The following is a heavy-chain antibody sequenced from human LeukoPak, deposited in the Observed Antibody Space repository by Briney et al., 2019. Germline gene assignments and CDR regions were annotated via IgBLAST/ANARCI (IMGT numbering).Heavy chain of an antibody. D-gene: IGHD3-16*01. CDR1: GYTFTSYG. CDR3: ARDPGGAPNWFDP. J-gene: IGHJ5*02. V-gene: IGHV1-18*01. CDR2: ISAYNGNT. Sequence: AAVKVSCKPSGYTFTSYGISAVRQAPGQGLEWMGWISAYNGNTNYAQKLQGRVTMTTDTSTSTAYMELRSLRSDDTAVYYCARDPGGAPNWFDPWGQGTLVTVSS.